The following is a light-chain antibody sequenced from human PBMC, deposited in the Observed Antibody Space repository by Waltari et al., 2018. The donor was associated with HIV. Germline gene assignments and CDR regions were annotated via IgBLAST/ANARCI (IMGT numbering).Light chain of an antibody. V-gene: IGLV1-44*01. CDR3: AAWDDRLNGPV. CDR2: SNN. J-gene: IGLJ2*01. CDR1: SSNIGIST. Sequence: QSVLAQPPSASGTPGQRITISCSGSSSNIGISTLNWYQQLPGTAPKLLSYSNNQRPSGVPDRFSGSKSGTSASLAISGLQSEDEGDYYCAAWDDRLNGPVFGGGTKLTVL.